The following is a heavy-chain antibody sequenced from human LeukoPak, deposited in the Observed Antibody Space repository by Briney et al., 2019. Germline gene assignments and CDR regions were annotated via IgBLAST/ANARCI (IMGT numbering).Heavy chain of an antibody. CDR2: ISDRSGHI. J-gene: IGHJ4*02. D-gene: IGHD3-22*01. CDR3: ARPQGYFAANFDY. V-gene: IGHV3-21*01. Sequence: GGSLRLSCAASGPSITTYMMNWVRQAPGKGLEWVSSISDRSGHIYYADSVKGRFTISRDNSKNTLYLQMNSLRGEDMADCARPQGYFAANFDYWGQGTLVTVSS. CDR1: GPSITTYM.